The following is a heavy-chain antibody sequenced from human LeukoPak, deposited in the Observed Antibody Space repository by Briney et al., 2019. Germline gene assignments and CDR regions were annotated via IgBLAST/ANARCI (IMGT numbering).Heavy chain of an antibody. J-gene: IGHJ4*02. D-gene: IGHD6-19*01. CDR3: ARGSGYSSGWLRD. Sequence: GGSLRLSCAASGFTFSSYAMHWVRQAPGKGLEWVAVISYDGSNKYYADSVKGRFTISRDNSKNTLYLQMNSLRAEDTAVYYCARGSGYSSGWLRDWGQGTLVTVSS. CDR1: GFTFSSYA. V-gene: IGHV3-30-3*01. CDR2: ISYDGSNK.